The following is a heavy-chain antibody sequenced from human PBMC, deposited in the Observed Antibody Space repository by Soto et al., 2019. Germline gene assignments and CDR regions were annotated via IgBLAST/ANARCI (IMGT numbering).Heavy chain of an antibody. CDR2: IYYSGST. Sequence: PSETLSLTCTVSGGSISSSSYYWGWIRQPPGKGLEWIGSIYYSGSTYYNPSLKSRVTISVDTSKNQFSLKLRSVTAADTAVYYCARAPIVVVPAAEYNWFVPWGRGILVTVSS. CDR1: GGSISSSSYY. CDR3: ARAPIVVVPAAEYNWFVP. V-gene: IGHV4-39*01. D-gene: IGHD2-2*01. J-gene: IGHJ5*02.